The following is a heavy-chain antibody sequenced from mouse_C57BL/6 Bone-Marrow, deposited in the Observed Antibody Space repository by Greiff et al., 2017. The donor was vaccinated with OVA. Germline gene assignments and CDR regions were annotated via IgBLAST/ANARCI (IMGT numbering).Heavy chain of an antibody. CDR3: ARRDTTVVAPYWYFDV. J-gene: IGHJ1*03. CDR1: GFTFSSYG. V-gene: IGHV5-6*02. CDR2: ISSGGSYT. D-gene: IGHD1-1*01. Sequence: DVMLVESGGDLVKPGGSLKLSCAASGFTFSSYGMSWVRQTPDKRLEWVATISSGGSYTYYPDSVKGRFTISRDNAKNTLYLQMSSLKSEDTAMYYCARRDTTVVAPYWYFDVWGTGTTVTVSS.